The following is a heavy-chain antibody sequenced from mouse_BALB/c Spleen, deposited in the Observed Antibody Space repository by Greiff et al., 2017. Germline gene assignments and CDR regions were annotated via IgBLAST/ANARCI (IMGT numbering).Heavy chain of an antibody. Sequence: EVQLQQSGTVLARPGASVKMSCKASGYSFTSYWMHWVKQRPGQGLEWIGAIYPGNSDTSYNQKFKGKAKLTAVTSASTAYMELSSLTDEDSAVYYCTRYRGNGYFDVWGAGTTVTVSS. V-gene: IGHV1-5*01. J-gene: IGHJ1*01. CDR2: IYPGNSDT. CDR1: GYSFTSYW. D-gene: IGHD2-1*01. CDR3: TRYRGNGYFDV.